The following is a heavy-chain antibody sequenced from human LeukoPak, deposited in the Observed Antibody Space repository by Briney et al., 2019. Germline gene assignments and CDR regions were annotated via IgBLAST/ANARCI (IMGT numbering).Heavy chain of an antibody. D-gene: IGHD3-3*01. CDR1: GFSFNTYA. J-gene: IGHJ4*02. V-gene: IGHV3-7*01. CDR3: ARDSARYDFWSGYYMNY. Sequence: GGSLRLPCAASGFSFNTYAMSWVRQAPGKGLEWVANIKQDGSEKYYVDSVKGRFTISRDNAKNSVYLQMNSLRAEDTAVYYCARDSARYDFWSGYYMNYWGQGTLVTVSS. CDR2: IKQDGSEK.